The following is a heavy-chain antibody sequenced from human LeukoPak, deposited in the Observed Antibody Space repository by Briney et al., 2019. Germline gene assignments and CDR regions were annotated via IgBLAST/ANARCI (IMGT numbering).Heavy chain of an antibody. Sequence: QPGGSLRLSCAAPGFTFSSYGMHWVRQAPGKGLEWVAVIWYEGSNKYYADSVKGRFTISRDNSKNTLYLQMNGLRAEDTAVYYCAKGTDYFDPLRSFDFWGQGTLVTVSS. CDR1: GFTFSSYG. J-gene: IGHJ4*02. CDR2: IWYEGSNK. CDR3: AKGTDYFDPLRSFDF. V-gene: IGHV3-33*06. D-gene: IGHD3-22*01.